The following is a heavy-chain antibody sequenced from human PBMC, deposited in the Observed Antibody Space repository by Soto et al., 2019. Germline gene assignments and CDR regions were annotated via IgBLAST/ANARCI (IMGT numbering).Heavy chain of an antibody. CDR2: IWYDGSNK. Sequence: PGGSLRLSCAASGFTFSSYGMHWVRQAPGKGLEWVAVIWYDGSNKYYADSVKGRFTISRDNSKNTLYLQMNSLRAEDTAVYYCARDGAFPYYYYGMDVWGQGTTVTVYS. CDR1: GFTFSSYG. D-gene: IGHD3-16*01. V-gene: IGHV3-33*01. J-gene: IGHJ6*02. CDR3: ARDGAFPYYYYGMDV.